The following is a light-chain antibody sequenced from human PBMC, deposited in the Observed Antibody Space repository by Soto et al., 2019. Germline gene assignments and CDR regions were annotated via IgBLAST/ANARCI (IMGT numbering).Light chain of an antibody. CDR3: QENYSMTWT. J-gene: IGKJ1*01. Sequence: GYRVTITCRASQSISSYLNWYQQKPGKAPKLLIYAASSLQSGVPSRFSGSGSGTDFTLTISSLQPEDFATYYCQENYSMTWTFGQGTKVDIK. V-gene: IGKV1-39*01. CDR1: QSISSY. CDR2: AAS.